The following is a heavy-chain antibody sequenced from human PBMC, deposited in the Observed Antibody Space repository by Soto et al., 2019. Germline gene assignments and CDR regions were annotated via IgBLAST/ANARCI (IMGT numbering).Heavy chain of an antibody. CDR2: INHSGST. J-gene: IGHJ3*02. Sequence: SETLSLTCAVYGGSFSGYYWSWILQPPGKGLEWIGEINHSGSTNYNPSLKSRVTISVDTSKNQFSLKLSSVTAADTAVYYCAREGGRYFDGAHTPDAFDIWGQGTMVTVSS. CDR1: GGSFSGYY. D-gene: IGHD3-9*01. V-gene: IGHV4-34*01. CDR3: AREGGRYFDGAHTPDAFDI.